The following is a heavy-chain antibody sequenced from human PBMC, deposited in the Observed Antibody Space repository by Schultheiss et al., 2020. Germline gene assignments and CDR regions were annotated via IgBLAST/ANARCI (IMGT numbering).Heavy chain of an antibody. CDR1: GYTFTSYG. D-gene: IGHD4-11*01. J-gene: IGHJ6*03. V-gene: IGHV1-18*01. CDR2: INGYNGNT. Sequence: ASVKVSCKASGYTFTSYGISWVRQAPGQGLEWMGWINGYNGNTNYAQKLQGRVTLTTDISTSTAYMELRSLRSDDTAVYYCARVRLHHSYYYYYMDVWGKGTTVTVSS. CDR3: ARVRLHHSYYYYYMDV.